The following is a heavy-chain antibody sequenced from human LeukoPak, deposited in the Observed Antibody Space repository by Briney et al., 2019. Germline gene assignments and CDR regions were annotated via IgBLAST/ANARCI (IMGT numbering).Heavy chain of an antibody. Sequence: PSETLSLTCAVYGGSFSGYYWSWIRQPPGKGLEWIGEINHSGSTNYNPSLKSRVTISVDTSKNQFSLKLSSVTAADTAVYYCARLRATYYDYVWGSYRFVYWGQGTLVTVSS. CDR1: GGSFSGYY. CDR3: ARLRATYYDYVWGSYRFVY. D-gene: IGHD3-16*02. CDR2: INHSGST. J-gene: IGHJ4*02. V-gene: IGHV4-34*01.